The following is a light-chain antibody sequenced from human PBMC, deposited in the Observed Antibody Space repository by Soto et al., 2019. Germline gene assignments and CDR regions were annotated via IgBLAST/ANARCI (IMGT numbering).Light chain of an antibody. Sequence: QSVLTQPPSVSAAPGQKVTISCSGGSSNIGNNYVSWYQQLPGTAPKLLIYENDKRPSGIPDRFSGSKSGTSATLGITGLQTGDEADYYCETWDSSLSAVVFGGGTQLTVL. CDR3: ETWDSSLSAVV. J-gene: IGLJ2*01. CDR1: SSNIGNNY. CDR2: END. V-gene: IGLV1-51*02.